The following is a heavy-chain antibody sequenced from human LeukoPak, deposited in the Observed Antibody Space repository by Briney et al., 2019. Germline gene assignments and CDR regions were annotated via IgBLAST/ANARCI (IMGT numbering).Heavy chain of an antibody. CDR2: ITSTGATI. D-gene: IGHD3-22*01. CDR3: ARVLSSGYSPFDY. J-gene: IGHJ4*02. CDR1: GFTFSDYY. Sequence: GGSLRLSCAASGFTFSDYYMTWIRRAPGTGLEWVSHITSTGATIYYADSVKGRFTIARDNAKNSLSLQMNSLRAEDTAVYFCARVLSSGYSPFDYWGQGILVTVSS. V-gene: IGHV3-11*01.